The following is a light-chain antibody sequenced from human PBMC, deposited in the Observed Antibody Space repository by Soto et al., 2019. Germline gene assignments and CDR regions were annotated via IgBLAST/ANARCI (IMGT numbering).Light chain of an antibody. CDR1: SSDVRGYNY. J-gene: IGLJ2*01. CDR3: SSYTSSSTLVV. Sequence: QSVLTQPASVSGSPGQSITISCTGTSSDVRGYNYVSWYQQHPGKAPKLMIYDVSNRPSGVSNRFSGSKSGNTASLTISGLQAEDEADYYCSSYTSSSTLVVFGGGPKLTVL. CDR2: DVS. V-gene: IGLV2-14*01.